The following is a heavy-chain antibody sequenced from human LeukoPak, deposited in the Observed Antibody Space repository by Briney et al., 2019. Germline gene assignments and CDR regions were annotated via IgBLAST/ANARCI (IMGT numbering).Heavy chain of an antibody. J-gene: IGHJ5*02. CDR1: GYTFTSYD. CDR2: MNPNSGNT. D-gene: IGHD6-13*01. Sequence: ASVKDSCKASGYTFTSYDINWVRQATGQRLEWMGWMNPNSGNTGYAQKFQGRVTMTRNTSISTAYMELSSLRSEDTAVYYCARVLYSSSWYGDYNWFDPWGQGTLVTVSS. V-gene: IGHV1-8*01. CDR3: ARVLYSSSWYGDYNWFDP.